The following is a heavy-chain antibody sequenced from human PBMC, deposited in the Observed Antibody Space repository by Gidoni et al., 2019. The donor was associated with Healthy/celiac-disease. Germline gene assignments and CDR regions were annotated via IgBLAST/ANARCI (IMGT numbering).Heavy chain of an antibody. D-gene: IGHD3-3*01. V-gene: IGHV4-39*01. CDR3: ASGNYDFWSGYYYGMDV. Sequence: QLQLQESGPGLVKPSETLSLTCTVPGGSLSSSSSYWGWIRQPPGKGLEWIGSIYYSGSTYYNPSLKRRVTISVDTSKNQFSLKLSSVTAADTAVYYCASGNYDFWSGYYYGMDVWGQGTTVTVSS. CDR1: GGSLSSSSSY. CDR2: IYYSGST. J-gene: IGHJ6*02.